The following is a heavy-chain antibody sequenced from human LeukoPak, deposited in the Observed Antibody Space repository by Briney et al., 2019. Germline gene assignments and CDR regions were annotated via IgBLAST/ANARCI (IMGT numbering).Heavy chain of an antibody. CDR1: GFTFSSYS. CDR3: ATPGDYYGSGAADY. CDR2: ISSSSSHI. J-gene: IGHJ4*02. Sequence: PGGSLRLSCAASGFTFSSYSMNWVRQAPGKGLEWVSSISSSSSHIYYADSVKGRFTISRDNAKNSLYLQMNSLRAEDTAVYYCATPGDYYGSGAADYWGQGTLVTVSS. D-gene: IGHD3-10*01. V-gene: IGHV3-21*01.